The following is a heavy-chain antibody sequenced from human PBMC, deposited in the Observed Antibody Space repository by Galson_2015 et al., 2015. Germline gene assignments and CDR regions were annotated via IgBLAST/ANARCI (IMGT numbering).Heavy chain of an antibody. CDR1: GFTFSSYW. CDR3: ARDGSSRLQPFDY. CDR2: IKQDGSEK. Sequence: SLRLSCAASGFTFSSYWISWVRQAPGKGLEWVANIKQDGSEKYYVDSVKGRFTISRDNAKNSLYLQMNSLRAEDTAVYYCARDGSSRLQPFDYWGQGTLVTVSS. V-gene: IGHV3-7*04. D-gene: IGHD1-26*01. J-gene: IGHJ4*02.